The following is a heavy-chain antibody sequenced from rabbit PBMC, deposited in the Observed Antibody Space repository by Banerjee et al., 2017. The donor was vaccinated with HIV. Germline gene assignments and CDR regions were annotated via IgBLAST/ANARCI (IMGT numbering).Heavy chain of an antibody. CDR3: ARDRDGNAGYGSLAL. CDR1: GFTLSSYY. CDR2: INTSSGNT. J-gene: IGHJ6*01. V-gene: IGHV1S45*01. Sequence: QEQLEESGGGLVKPEGSLTLTCKASGFTLSSYYMCWVRQAPGKGLEWIACINTSSGNTVYASWAKGRFTISKTSSTTVTLQMTSLTVADTATYFCARDRDGNAGYGSLALWGPGTLVTVS. D-gene: IGHD7-1*01.